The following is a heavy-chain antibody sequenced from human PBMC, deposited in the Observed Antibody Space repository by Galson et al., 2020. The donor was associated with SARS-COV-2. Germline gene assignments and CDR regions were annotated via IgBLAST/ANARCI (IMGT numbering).Heavy chain of an antibody. CDR2: INPNTGGT. CDR1: GYTFTAYY. CDR3: ARETEMATFNYFEY. D-gene: IGHD5-12*01. Sequence: ASVKVSCKTSGYTFTAYYIHWVRQAPGQGLEWMGWINPNTGGTNYAQKFQGWVTMTRDTSISTAYMALSRLKSDDTAVYYCARETEMATFNYFEYWGQGTLVTVSS. V-gene: IGHV1-2*04. J-gene: IGHJ4*02.